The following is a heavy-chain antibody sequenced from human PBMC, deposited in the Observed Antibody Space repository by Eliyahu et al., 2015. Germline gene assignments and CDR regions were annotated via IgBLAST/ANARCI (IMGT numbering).Heavy chain of an antibody. CDR1: GSIVSSNY. Sequence: EVQLVESGGGLIQPGGSLRLSCAVSGSIVSSNYMNWVRQAPGKGLEWISVIYSGGSTYYADSVKGRFTISRDNSKNRLYLQMNSLRAEDTAVYYCARDFGGGGRCHENCYLYGMDVWGQGTTVTVSS. J-gene: IGHJ6*02. CDR3: ARDFGGGGRCHENCYLYGMDV. V-gene: IGHV3-53*01. D-gene: IGHD2-15*01. CDR2: IYSGGST.